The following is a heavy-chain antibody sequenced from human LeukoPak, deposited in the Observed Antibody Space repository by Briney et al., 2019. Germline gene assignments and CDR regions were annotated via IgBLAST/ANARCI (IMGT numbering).Heavy chain of an antibody. CDR3: ARAGDNYDFTYYFDY. CDR2: VYYSGNT. V-gene: IGHV4-31*03. J-gene: IGHJ4*02. CDR1: AGSISSGDSY. D-gene: IGHD3-3*01. Sequence: SETLSLTCTVSAGSISSGDSYWSWIRQHPGKGLEWIGYVYYSGNTYYTPPLKSRVTMSVDTSKNQFSLKLSSVTAADTAVYYCARAGDNYDFTYYFDYWGQGTLVTVSS.